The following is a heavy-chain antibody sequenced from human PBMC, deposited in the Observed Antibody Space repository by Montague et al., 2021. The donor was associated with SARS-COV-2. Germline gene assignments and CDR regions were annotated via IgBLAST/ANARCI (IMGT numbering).Heavy chain of an antibody. CDR2: LKLKERT. CDR1: GGVERRCK. J-gene: IGHJ4*02. CDR3: ARGALTGGNYEFWRGYYTSPLEY. Sequence: SETLSLTCTVSGGVERRCKWEEHRHALQSHLECVCELKLKERTNYIPSLKSRVAISVDTSKNQFSLKLRSVTAADTAVYFCARGALTGGNYEFWRGYYTSPLEYWRQGTLVTVSS. D-gene: IGHD3-3*01. V-gene: IGHV4-34*01.